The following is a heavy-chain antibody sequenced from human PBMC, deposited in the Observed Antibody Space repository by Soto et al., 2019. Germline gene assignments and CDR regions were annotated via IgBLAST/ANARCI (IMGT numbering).Heavy chain of an antibody. D-gene: IGHD6-19*01. CDR2: IYWDDDK. J-gene: IGHJ4*02. V-gene: IGHV2-5*02. CDR1: GFSLSSTRVA. CDR3: AHSVVAGLGYYFDY. Sequence: QITLKESGPTLVKPTQTLTLTCTFSGFSLSSTRVAVGWIRQPPGKALEWLALIYWDDDKRYSPFLKSRLTIPKYTSKHQVVLTMTNMDPVDTATYYCAHSVVAGLGYYFDYWGQGTLVTVSS.